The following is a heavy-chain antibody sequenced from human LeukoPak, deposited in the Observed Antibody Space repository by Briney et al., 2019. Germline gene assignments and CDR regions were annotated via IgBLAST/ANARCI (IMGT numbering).Heavy chain of an antibody. CDR1: GGSISTHY. Sequence: SETLPLTCTVSGGSISTHYWSWLRQPPGKGLEWIGYIWYSGRTNYNASLRSRVTISLDTSKSQFSLNLSSVTAADTAVYYCARDLASIVGAPGTFDIWGQGTLVTVSS. J-gene: IGHJ3*02. CDR2: IWYSGRT. V-gene: IGHV4-59*11. CDR3: ARDLASIVGAPGTFDI. D-gene: IGHD1-26*01.